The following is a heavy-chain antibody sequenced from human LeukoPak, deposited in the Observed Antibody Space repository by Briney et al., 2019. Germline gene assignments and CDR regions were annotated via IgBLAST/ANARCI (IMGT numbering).Heavy chain of an antibody. V-gene: IGHV4-30-2*03. CDR1: GGSISSGGYS. Sequence: SQTLSLTCAVSGGSISSGGYSWSWIRQPPGKGLEWIGSIYYSGSTYYNPSLKSRVTISVDTSKNQFSLKLSSVTAADTAVYYCARGSENYDFWSGSRPDAFDIWGQGTMVTVSS. D-gene: IGHD3-3*01. CDR3: ARGSENYDFWSGSRPDAFDI. CDR2: IYYSGST. J-gene: IGHJ3*02.